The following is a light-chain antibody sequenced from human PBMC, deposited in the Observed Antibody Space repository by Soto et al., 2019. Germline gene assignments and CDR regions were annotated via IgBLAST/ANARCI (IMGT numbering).Light chain of an antibody. J-gene: IGKJ1*01. V-gene: IGKV1-39*01. CDR3: QQSYSTPRT. Sequence: DIQMTQSPSSLSASVGDRVTITCRANQSISSYLNWYQQKPGKAPKLLIYAASSLQSGVPARFSGSGSGTDLTLTISSLQPEDFATYYCQQSYSTPRTFGQGTKGDIK. CDR1: QSISSY. CDR2: AAS.